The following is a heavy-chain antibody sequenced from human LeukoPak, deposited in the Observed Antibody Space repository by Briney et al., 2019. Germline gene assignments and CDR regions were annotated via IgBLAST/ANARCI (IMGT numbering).Heavy chain of an antibody. V-gene: IGHV3-21*01. CDR1: GFVFSSYS. J-gene: IGHJ4*02. CDR3: ARDKYASSPGYFDY. Sequence: GGSLRLSCAASGFVFSSYSMNWVRQAPGKGLEWVSCISSSGSYIYYADSVKGRFTISSDNAKSSLYLQMNSLRAEDTAVYYCARDKYASSPGYFDYWGQGTLVTVSS. D-gene: IGHD6-6*01. CDR2: ISSSGSYI.